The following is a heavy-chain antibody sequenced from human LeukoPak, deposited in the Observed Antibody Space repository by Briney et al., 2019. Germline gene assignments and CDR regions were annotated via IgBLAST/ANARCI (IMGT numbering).Heavy chain of an antibody. V-gene: IGHV4-59*08. CDR1: GGSFSGFY. D-gene: IGHD1-26*01. CDR2: IYYSGST. CDR3: ARLSVGGATLFDY. J-gene: IGHJ4*02. Sequence: SETLSLTCAVYGGSFSGFYWSWIRQPPGKGLEWIGYIYYSGSTNYNPSLKSRVTISVDTSKNQFSLKLSSVTAADTAVYYCARLSVGGATLFDYWGQGTLVTVSS.